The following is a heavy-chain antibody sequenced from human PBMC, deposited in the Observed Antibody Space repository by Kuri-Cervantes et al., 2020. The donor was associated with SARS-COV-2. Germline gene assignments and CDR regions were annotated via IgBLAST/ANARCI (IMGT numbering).Heavy chain of an antibody. CDR2: IYTSGST. CDR1: GGSISSHY. D-gene: IGHD3-22*01. V-gene: IGHV4-4*07. CDR3: ARVWYYDSSGHQWCFDL. J-gene: IGHJ2*01. Sequence: SETLSLTCTVSGGSISSHYWSWIRQPAGKGLEWIGRIYTSGSTNYNPSLKSRVTMSVDTSKNQFSLKLSSVAAADTAVYYCARVWYYDSSGHQWCFDLWGRGTLVTVSS.